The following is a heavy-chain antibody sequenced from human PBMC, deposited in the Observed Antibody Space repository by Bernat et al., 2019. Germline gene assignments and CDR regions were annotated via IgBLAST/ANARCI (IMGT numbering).Heavy chain of an antibody. J-gene: IGHJ4*02. CDR2: IKSKTDGGTT. D-gene: IGHD6-6*01. CDR1: GFTFSNAW. V-gene: IGHV3-15*01. Sequence: EVQLVESGGGLVKPGGSLRLSCAASGFTFSNAWMSWVRQASGKGLEWVGRIKSKTDGGTTDYAAPVKGRFTISRDDSKNTLYLQMNSLKTEDTAVYYCTTDFPLRIAAPLWGQGTLVTVSS. CDR3: TTDFPLRIAAPL.